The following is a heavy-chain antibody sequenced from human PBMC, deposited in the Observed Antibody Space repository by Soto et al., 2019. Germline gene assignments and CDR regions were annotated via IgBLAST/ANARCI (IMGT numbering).Heavy chain of an antibody. D-gene: IGHD1-7*01. CDR2: IYYSGST. CDR1: GGSISSYY. V-gene: IGHV4-59*01. CDR3: AREGLTATRGLYYYSGMDV. J-gene: IGHJ6*02. Sequence: QVQLQESGPGLVKPSETLSLTCTVSGGSISSYYWSWIRQPPGKGLEWIGYIYYSGSTNYNPSLKSRVTISVDTAKNQFSLKLSSATAADTAMYYCAREGLTATRGLYYYSGMDVWGQGTTVTVSS.